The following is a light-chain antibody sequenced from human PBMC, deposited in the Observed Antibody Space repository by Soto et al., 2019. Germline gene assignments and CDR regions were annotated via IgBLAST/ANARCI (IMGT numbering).Light chain of an antibody. CDR2: PAS. Sequence: DIQMTQSPSSVSASVGDRVTITCRASRDITDNWLAWYQQKPGKAPKILIFPASTLQSGVPSRLSGSGSGTDFSLTISSLQPEDVASYYCQQGTTFPLSFGGGTRVDLK. V-gene: IGKV1-12*01. CDR3: QQGTTFPLS. J-gene: IGKJ4*01. CDR1: RDITDNW.